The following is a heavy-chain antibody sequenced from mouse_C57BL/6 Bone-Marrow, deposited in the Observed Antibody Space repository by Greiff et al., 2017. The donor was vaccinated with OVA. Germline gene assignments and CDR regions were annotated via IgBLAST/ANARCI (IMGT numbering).Heavy chain of an antibody. CDR3: ARSILMAGYFDV. Sequence: QVQLQQPGAELVKPGASVKLSCKASGYTFTSYWMQWVKQRPGKGLEWIGEIDPSDSYTNYNQKFKGKATLTVDTSSSTAYMQLSSLTSEDSAVYYCARSILMAGYFDVWGTGTTVTVSS. J-gene: IGHJ1*03. CDR2: IDPSDSYT. V-gene: IGHV1-50*01. CDR1: GYTFTSYW.